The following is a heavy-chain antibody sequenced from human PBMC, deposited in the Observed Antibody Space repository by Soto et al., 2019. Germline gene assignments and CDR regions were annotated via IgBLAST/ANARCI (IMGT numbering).Heavy chain of an antibody. J-gene: IGHJ6*02. V-gene: IGHV3-33*01. CDR3: ARGPLRFLEWFLTDYYYGMDV. D-gene: IGHD3-3*01. CDR2: IWYDGSNK. CDR1: GFTFSSYG. Sequence: QVQLVESGGGVVQPGRSLRLSCAASGFTFSSYGMHWVRQAPGKGLEWVAVIWYDGSNKYYADSVKGRFTISRDNSKNTLYLQMNSLRAEDTAVYYCARGPLRFLEWFLTDYYYGMDVWGQGTTVTVSS.